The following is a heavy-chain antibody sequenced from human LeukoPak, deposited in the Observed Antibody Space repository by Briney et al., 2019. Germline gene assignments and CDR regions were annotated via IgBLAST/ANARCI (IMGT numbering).Heavy chain of an antibody. CDR3: ARQLRQWLESPNDAFEI. J-gene: IGHJ3*02. CDR1: GGSISSYY. D-gene: IGHD5-12*01. CDR2: IYYNGNT. V-gene: IGHV4-59*08. Sequence: PSETLSLTCTVSGGSISSYYWSWIRQPPGKGLEWIGSIYYNGNTNYNPSLKSRVTISVDTPKNQLSLKLNSVTAADTAVYYCARQLRQWLESPNDAFEIWGQGKMVTVSS.